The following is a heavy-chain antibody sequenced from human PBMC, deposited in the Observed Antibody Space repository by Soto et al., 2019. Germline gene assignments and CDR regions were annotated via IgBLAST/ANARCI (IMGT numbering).Heavy chain of an antibody. CDR2: IIPIFGTA. CDR1: GGTFSSYA. D-gene: IGHD4-17*01. J-gene: IGHJ4*02. V-gene: IGHV1-69*12. Sequence: QVQLVQSGAEVKKPGSSVKVSCKASGGTFSSYAISWVRQAPGQGLEWMGGIIPIFGTANYAQKFQGRVMITADESTSTGYMGLSSLRSEDTAVYYCASSVHDHGDYGELDYGGQGTLVTVSS. CDR3: ASSVHDHGDYGELDY.